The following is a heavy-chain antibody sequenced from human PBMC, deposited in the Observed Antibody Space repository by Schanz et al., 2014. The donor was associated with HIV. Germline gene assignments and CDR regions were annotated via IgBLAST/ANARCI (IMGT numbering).Heavy chain of an antibody. J-gene: IGHJ4*02. Sequence: QVQLVESGGGVVQPGRSLRLSCAASGFTFSSYAMHWVRQAPGKGLEWVALISYDGNDKYYADSVKGRFTVSRDNSKNTLYLQMNNLRAEDTAVYFCAKASVTDYCDYWGQGTLVTVSS. D-gene: IGHD4-17*01. V-gene: IGHV3-30*04. CDR1: GFTFSSYA. CDR2: ISYDGNDK. CDR3: AKASVTDYCDY.